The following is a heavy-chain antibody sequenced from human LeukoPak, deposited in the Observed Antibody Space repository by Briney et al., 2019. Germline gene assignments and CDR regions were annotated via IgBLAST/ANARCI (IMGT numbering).Heavy chain of an antibody. CDR1: GFTFSNYW. CDR3: AKDLVPYYYDSSGYYSPPNY. D-gene: IGHD3-22*01. CDR2: IKQDGSEK. V-gene: IGHV3-7*03. J-gene: IGHJ4*02. Sequence: GGSLRLSCEASGFTFSNYWMSWVRQAPGKGLEWVANIKQDGSEKNYVDSVKGRLTISRDNSKSTLYVQMNSLRAEDTAVYYCAKDLVPYYYDSSGYYSPPNYWGQGTLVTVSS.